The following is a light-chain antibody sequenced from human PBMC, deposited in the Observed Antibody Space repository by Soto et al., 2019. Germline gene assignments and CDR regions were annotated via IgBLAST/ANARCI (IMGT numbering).Light chain of an antibody. CDR1: QSISNH. V-gene: IGKV1-39*01. J-gene: IGKJ1*01. CDR3: QQSYSSPPT. Sequence: DIQMTQSPSSLSASVEDRVIITCRASQSISNHLNWYQQKPGKAPKLLIFAASGLQSGVPSRFSGSRSGPDFTLTISSLQPEDFATYYCQQSYSSPPTFGQGTKLDIK. CDR2: AAS.